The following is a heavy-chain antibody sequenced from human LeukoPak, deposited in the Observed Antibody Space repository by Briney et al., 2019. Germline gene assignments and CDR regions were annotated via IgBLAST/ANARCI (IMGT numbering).Heavy chain of an antibody. CDR2: INPNSGGT. CDR3: ARFSAGGGFDY. CDR1: GFTFTSYG. J-gene: IGHJ4*02. D-gene: IGHD2-15*01. Sequence: ASVKVSCKASGFTFTSYGISWVRQAPGQGLEWMGWINPNSGGTNYAQKFQGWVTMTRDTSISTAYMELSRLRSDDTAVYYCARFSAGGGFDYWGQGTLVTVSS. V-gene: IGHV1-2*04.